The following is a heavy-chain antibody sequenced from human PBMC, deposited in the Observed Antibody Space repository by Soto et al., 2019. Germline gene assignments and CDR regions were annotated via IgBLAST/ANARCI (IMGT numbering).Heavy chain of an antibody. Sequence: PGGSLSLSYSASGCHFGYYYRIWIRQAPGKGLEWVSYISSSGSTIYYADSVKGRFTISRDNAKNSLYLQMNSLRAEDTAVYYCARAGWQARPGIFDFWGQGPLV. D-gene: IGHD6-6*01. CDR2: ISSSGSTI. CDR1: GCHFGYYY. J-gene: IGHJ4*02. CDR3: ARAGWQARPGIFDF. V-gene: IGHV3-11*01.